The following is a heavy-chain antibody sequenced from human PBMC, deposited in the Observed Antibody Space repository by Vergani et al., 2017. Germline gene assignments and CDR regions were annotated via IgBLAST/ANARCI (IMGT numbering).Heavy chain of an antibody. D-gene: IGHD6-13*01. Sequence: QVQLVESGGGLVKPGGSLRLSCAASGFTFSDYYMSWIRQAPGKGREWVSYISSGSSHTNYADSVKGRFTISRDNAKKSLYLRMNSLRADDTAVYYCARVGVYSSSWYYFDYWGQGTLVTVSS. CDR1: GFTFSDYY. CDR2: ISSGSSHT. V-gene: IGHV3-11*06. J-gene: IGHJ4*02. CDR3: ARVGVYSSSWYYFDY.